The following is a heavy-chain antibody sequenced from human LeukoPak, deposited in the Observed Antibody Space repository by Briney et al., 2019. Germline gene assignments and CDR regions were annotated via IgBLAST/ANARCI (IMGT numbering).Heavy chain of an antibody. V-gene: IGHV1-18*01. CDR2: ISGYNGNT. CDR3: ALLGYCSGGNCYPIDY. Sequence: ASVKVSCKASGYTFTSYGISWVRQAPGQGLEWMXXISGYNGNTNYAQKLQGRVTMTTDTSTSTAYMELRSLRSDDTAVYYCALLGYCSGGNCYPIDYWGQGTLVTVSS. CDR1: GYTFTSYG. J-gene: IGHJ4*02. D-gene: IGHD2-15*01.